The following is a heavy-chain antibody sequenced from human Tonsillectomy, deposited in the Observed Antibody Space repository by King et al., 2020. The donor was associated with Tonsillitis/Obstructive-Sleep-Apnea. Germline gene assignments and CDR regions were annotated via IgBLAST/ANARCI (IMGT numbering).Heavy chain of an antibody. CDR1: GYTFTSYY. CDR2: INPSGGST. V-gene: IGHV1-46*01. D-gene: IGHD3-22*01. Sequence: QLVQSGAEVKKPGASVKVSCKASGYTFTSYYMHWVRQAPGQGLEWMGIINPSGGSTSYAQKFQGRVTMTRDTSTSTVYIELSSLRSEDTAVYYCARSPSDYYDSSGFQYWGQGTLVTVSS. J-gene: IGHJ4*02. CDR3: ARSPSDYYDSSGFQY.